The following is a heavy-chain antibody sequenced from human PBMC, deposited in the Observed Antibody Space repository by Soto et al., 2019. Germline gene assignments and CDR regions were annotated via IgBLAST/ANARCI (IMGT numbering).Heavy chain of an antibody. CDR3: ARSLLNVILPLGY. Sequence: ASVKVSCKASGYTFSGYYMHWVRQAPGQGLEWMGWINTLSGDTSFPQKFQGRLAMTRDTSIDTVFMEVSRLTSDDTAIYYCARSLLNVILPLGYWGQGTLVTVSS. CDR2: INTLSGDT. D-gene: IGHD3-3*02. V-gene: IGHV1-2*02. J-gene: IGHJ4*02. CDR1: GYTFSGYY.